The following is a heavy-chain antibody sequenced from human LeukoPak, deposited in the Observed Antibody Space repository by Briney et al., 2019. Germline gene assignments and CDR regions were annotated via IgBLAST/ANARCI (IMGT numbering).Heavy chain of an antibody. Sequence: ASVKVSCKASGYTFTSYDINWVRQATGQGLEWMGWMSPNSGNTGYAQKFQGRVTMTRNTSISTAYMELSSLRSEDTAVYYCARGLMYYDFWSGYLWYYYYGMDVWGQGTTVTVSS. CDR2: MSPNSGNT. CDR1: GYTFTSYD. D-gene: IGHD3-3*01. CDR3: ARGLMYYDFWSGYLWYYYYGMDV. V-gene: IGHV1-8*01. J-gene: IGHJ6*02.